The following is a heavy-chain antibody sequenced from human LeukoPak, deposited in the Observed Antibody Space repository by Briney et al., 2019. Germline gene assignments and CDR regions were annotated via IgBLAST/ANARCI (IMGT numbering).Heavy chain of an antibody. CDR1: GGSISNSY. D-gene: IGHD1-26*01. CDR2: FHDSEST. CDR3: ARGDASGRPGIGFDF. J-gene: IGHJ4*02. V-gene: IGHV4-59*01. Sequence: SETLSLTCTVSGGSISNSYWSWIRQPPGKGLEWIGFFHDSESTNYNPSLKSRVSISLDTPKNQVSLWLSSVTAADTAVYYCARGDASGRPGIGFDFWGQGTLVTVSS.